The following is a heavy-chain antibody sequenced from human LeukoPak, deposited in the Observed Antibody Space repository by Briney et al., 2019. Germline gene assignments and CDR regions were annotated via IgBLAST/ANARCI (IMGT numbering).Heavy chain of an antibody. CDR1: GGAISTYY. V-gene: IGHV4-59*01. Sequence: KPSETLSLTCIVSGGAISTYYWSWIRQPPGKRLEWIGYVYYSGNTNYNPSLKSRVTISIDTSKNQFSLKLSSVTAADTAVYYRARVGNGHFDYWGQGTLVTVSS. CDR2: VYYSGNT. CDR3: ARVGNGHFDY. D-gene: IGHD2-8*01. J-gene: IGHJ4*02.